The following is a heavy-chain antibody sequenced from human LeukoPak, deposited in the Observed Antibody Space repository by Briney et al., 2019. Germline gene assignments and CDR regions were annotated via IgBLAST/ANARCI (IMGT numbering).Heavy chain of an antibody. CDR3: ARAGWYSSSRNWFDP. Sequence: SETLSLTCAVYGGSFSGYYWSWIRQPPGKGLEWIGEINHSGSTNYNPSLKSRVTISVGTSKNQFSLKLSSVTAADTAVYYCARAGWYSSSRNWFDPWGQGTLVTVSS. J-gene: IGHJ5*02. CDR1: GGSFSGYY. CDR2: INHSGST. V-gene: IGHV4-34*01. D-gene: IGHD6-6*01.